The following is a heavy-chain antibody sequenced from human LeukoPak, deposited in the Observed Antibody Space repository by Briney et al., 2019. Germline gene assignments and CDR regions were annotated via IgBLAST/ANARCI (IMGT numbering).Heavy chain of an antibody. CDR3: ASPGGSGSNTYFDY. J-gene: IGHJ4*02. CDR2: ISSSGSTI. D-gene: IGHD3-10*01. Sequence: GGSLRLSCAASGFTFSSYEMNWVRQAPGKGLEWVSYISSSGSTIYYADSVKGRFTISRDNAKNSLYLQMNSLRAEDTAVYYCASPGGSGSNTYFDYWGQGTLVTVSS. CDR1: GFTFSSYE. V-gene: IGHV3-48*03.